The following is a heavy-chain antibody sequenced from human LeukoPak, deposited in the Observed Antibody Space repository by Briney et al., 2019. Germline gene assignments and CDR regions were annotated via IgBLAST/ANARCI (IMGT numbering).Heavy chain of an antibody. CDR3: TRWCSGGSCYWYY. CDR1: GFTFGDYA. J-gene: IGHJ4*02. D-gene: IGHD2-15*01. Sequence: KAGGSLRLSCTASGFTFGDYAMSWFRQAPGKGLEWVGFIRSKAYGGTTEYAASVKGRFTISRDDSKSIAYLQMNSLKTEDTAVYYCTRWCSGGSCYWYYWGQGTLVTVSS. V-gene: IGHV3-49*05. CDR2: IRSKAYGGTT.